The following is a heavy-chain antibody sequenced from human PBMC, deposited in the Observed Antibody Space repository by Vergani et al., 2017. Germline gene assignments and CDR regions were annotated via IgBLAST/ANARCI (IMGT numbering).Heavy chain of an antibody. D-gene: IGHD2-21*01. J-gene: IGHJ6*02. Sequence: EVQLVESGGGIVKPGGSLRLSCVASGFSFRNAWMNWVRRTPGKGLEWVGRIKSTFDRGTTDYAAAVKSSFTISRDYSKNTLFLQMNGLKTEDIGVYYCTTDPRYCGDGSCYWLRDHHYYGMDVWGQGTTVTVSS. V-gene: IGHV3-15*07. CDR1: GFSFRNAW. CDR3: TTDPRYCGDGSCYWLRDHHYYGMDV. CDR2: IKSTFDRGTT.